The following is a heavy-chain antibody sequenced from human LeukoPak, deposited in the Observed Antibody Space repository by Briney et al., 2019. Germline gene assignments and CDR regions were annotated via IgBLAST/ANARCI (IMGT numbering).Heavy chain of an antibody. J-gene: IGHJ5*02. Sequence: ASVKVSCKAYGYTFTSYDINWVRQATGQGLEWMGWISAFNGKTNYGQKFQGRVTMTTDTSTSTAYMELRSLRFDDTAVYYCARNWFNSIPLQNWFDPWGQGTLVTVSS. CDR2: ISAFNGKT. D-gene: IGHD3-9*01. V-gene: IGHV1-18*01. CDR1: GYTFTSYD. CDR3: ARNWFNSIPLQNWFDP.